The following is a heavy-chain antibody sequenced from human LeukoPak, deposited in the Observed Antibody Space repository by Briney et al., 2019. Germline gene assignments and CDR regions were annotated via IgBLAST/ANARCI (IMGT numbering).Heavy chain of an antibody. D-gene: IGHD2-2*01. V-gene: IGHV3-23*01. CDR3: AKDQRNGPAALVLPEYYFDY. J-gene: IGHJ4*02. CDR2: ISGSGGST. Sequence: PGGSLRLSCAASGFTFSSYAMSWVRQAPGKGLEWVSAISGSGGSTYYADSVKGRFTISRDNSKNTLYLQMNSLRAEDTAVYYCAKDQRNGPAALVLPEYYFDYWGQGTLVTVSS. CDR1: GFTFSSYA.